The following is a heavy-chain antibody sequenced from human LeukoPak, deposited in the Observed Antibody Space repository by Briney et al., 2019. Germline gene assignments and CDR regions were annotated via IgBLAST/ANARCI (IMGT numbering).Heavy chain of an antibody. Sequence: ASVKVSCKASGYTFTSYDINWVRQATGQGLEWMGWMNPNSGNTGYAQKFQGRVTMTRNTSISTAYMELSSLRSEDTAVYYCARDPEPSYCSSTSCYDCWGQGTLVTVSS. CDR2: MNPNSGNT. CDR1: GYTFTSYD. J-gene: IGHJ4*02. D-gene: IGHD2-2*01. V-gene: IGHV1-8*01. CDR3: ARDPEPSYCSSTSCYDC.